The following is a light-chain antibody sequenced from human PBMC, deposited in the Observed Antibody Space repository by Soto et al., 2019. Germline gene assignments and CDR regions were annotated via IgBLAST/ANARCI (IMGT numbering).Light chain of an antibody. Sequence: QSVLTQPPSASGTPGQRVSISCSGSSTNIGRNSISWYQNLPGTAPKLLIYTNNQRPSGVPARFSGSKSGTSASLAISGLQSEDEDDYYCAAWDDSLSGWVFGGGTKVTVL. CDR1: STNIGRNS. CDR3: AAWDDSLSGWV. V-gene: IGLV1-44*01. J-gene: IGLJ3*02. CDR2: TNN.